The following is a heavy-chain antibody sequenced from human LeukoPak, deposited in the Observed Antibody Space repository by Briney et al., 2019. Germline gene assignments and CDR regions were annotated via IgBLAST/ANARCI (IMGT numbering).Heavy chain of an antibody. J-gene: IGHJ4*02. D-gene: IGHD6-6*01. CDR2: IYYNGST. V-gene: IGHV4-59*01. CDR3: ARGGGSSDY. CDR1: GVSITTYY. Sequence: SETLSLTCTVSGVSITTYYWSWIRQPPGKGLEWIGYIYYNGSTNYNPSLKSRVTISVDTFKSQFSLKLSSVTAADTAVYYCARGGGSSDYWGQGTLVTVSS.